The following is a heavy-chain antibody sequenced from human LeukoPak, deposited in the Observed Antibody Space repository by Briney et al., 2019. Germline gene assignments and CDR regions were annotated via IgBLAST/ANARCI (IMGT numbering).Heavy chain of an antibody. Sequence: PSETLSLTCAVYGGSFSGYYWSWIRQPPGKGLEWIGEINHSGSTNYNPSLKSRVTISVDTSKNQFSLKPSSVTAADTAVYYCARQAAAGTYYFDYWGQGTLVTVSS. CDR2: INHSGST. CDR1: GGSFSGYY. D-gene: IGHD6-13*01. J-gene: IGHJ4*02. V-gene: IGHV4-34*01. CDR3: ARQAAAGTYYFDY.